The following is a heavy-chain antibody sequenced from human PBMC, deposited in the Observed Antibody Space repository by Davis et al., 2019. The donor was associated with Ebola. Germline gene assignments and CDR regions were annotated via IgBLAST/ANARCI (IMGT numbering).Heavy chain of an antibody. CDR1: GFTFSTYW. CDR3: ARSSIAARPGYYYGMDV. J-gene: IGHJ6*02. V-gene: IGHV3-7*01. D-gene: IGHD6-6*01. Sequence: GESLKISCAASGFTFSTYWMSWVRQAPGKGPEWVANIKEDGSDKYYVDSVKGRFTISRENAKNSLYLQMNSLRAEDTAVYYCARSSIAARPGYYYGMDVWGQGTTVAVSS. CDR2: IKEDGSDK.